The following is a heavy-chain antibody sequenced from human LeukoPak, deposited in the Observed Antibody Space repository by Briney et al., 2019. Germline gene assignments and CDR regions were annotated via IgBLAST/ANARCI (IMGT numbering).Heavy chain of an antibody. D-gene: IGHD3-16*01. Sequence: SETLSLTCAVYGGSFSGYYWSWIRQPPGKGLEGIGYIYYSGSTNYNPSLKSRVTISVDTSKNQFSLKLSSVTAADTAVYYCAREVEDSYGAFDIWGQGTMVTVSS. CDR1: GGSFSGYY. V-gene: IGHV4-59*01. CDR3: AREVEDSYGAFDI. CDR2: IYYSGST. J-gene: IGHJ3*02.